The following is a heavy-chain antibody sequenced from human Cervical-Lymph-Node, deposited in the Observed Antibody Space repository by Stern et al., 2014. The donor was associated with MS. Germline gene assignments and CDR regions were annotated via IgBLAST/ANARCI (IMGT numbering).Heavy chain of an antibody. Sequence: QVQLVQSGAEVRNPGASVKISCKASGFSFTGHYLHWGRQAPGQGLEWMGMINPNDDSTRYAQKFRGRVIMNPDPSTRTLYLELNSLRSEDAAVYFCARGDSYYGMDVWGQGTTVTVSS. CDR1: GFSFTGHY. CDR3: ARGDSYYGMDV. V-gene: IGHV1-46*01. CDR2: INPNDDST. J-gene: IGHJ6*02.